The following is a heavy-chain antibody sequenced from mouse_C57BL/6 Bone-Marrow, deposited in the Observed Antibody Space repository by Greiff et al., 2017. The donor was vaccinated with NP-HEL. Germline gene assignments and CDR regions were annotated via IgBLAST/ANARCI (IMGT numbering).Heavy chain of an antibody. Sequence: QVQLKESGAELARPGASVKLSCKASGYTFTSYGISWVKQRTGQGLEWIGEIYPRSGNTYYNEKFKGKATLTADKSSSTAYMELRSLTSEDSAVYFCAVDYYGSSNYYAMDYWGQGTSVTVSS. D-gene: IGHD1-1*01. CDR2: IYPRSGNT. J-gene: IGHJ4*01. V-gene: IGHV1-81*01. CDR3: AVDYYGSSNYYAMDY. CDR1: GYTFTSYG.